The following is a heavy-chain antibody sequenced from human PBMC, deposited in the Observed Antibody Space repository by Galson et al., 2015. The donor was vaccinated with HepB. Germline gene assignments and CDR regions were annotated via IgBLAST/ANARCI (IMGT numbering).Heavy chain of an antibody. V-gene: IGHV1-8*01. J-gene: IGHJ6*03. Sequence: QSGAEVKKPGESLKISCKASGYTFTSYDINWVRQATGQGLEWMGWMNPNSGNTGYAQKFQGRVTMTRNTSISTAYIELSSLRSEDTAVYYCARGRYYDYIWGSWGYMDVWGKGTTVTVSS. CDR3: ARGRYYDYIWGSWGYMDV. CDR1: GYTFTSYD. CDR2: MNPNSGNT. D-gene: IGHD3-16*01.